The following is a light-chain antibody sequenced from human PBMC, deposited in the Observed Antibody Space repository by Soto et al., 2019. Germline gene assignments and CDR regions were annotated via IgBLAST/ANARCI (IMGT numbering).Light chain of an antibody. J-gene: IGKJ1*01. CDR3: QQYNNYSCT. CDR2: HAS. V-gene: IGKV1-5*01. CDR1: QSIGNW. Sequence: QMTQSPSTLSASVGDRVTITCRASQSIGNWLAWYQQKPGMAPNLLIYHASRLESGVPSRFSGSGSGTEFTLTISSLQPDDFATYYCQQYNNYSCTFGQGTKVEIK.